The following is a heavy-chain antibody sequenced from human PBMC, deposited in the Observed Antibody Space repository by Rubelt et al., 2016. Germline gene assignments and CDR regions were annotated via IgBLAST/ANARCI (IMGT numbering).Heavy chain of an antibody. V-gene: IGHV1-18*01. CDR1: GYTFNSYG. CDR3: ARGYCSGGSCYYVDY. J-gene: IGHJ4*02. D-gene: IGHD2-15*01. CDR2: ISVYNGNT. Sequence: QVQLVQSGAEVKKPGASVKVSCKASGYTFNSYGISWVRQAPGQGLEWMGWISVYNGNTNYAQKLQGRVTMTTDTSASTAYMELSSLRSEDTAVYYCARGYCSGGSCYYVDYWGQGTLVTVSS.